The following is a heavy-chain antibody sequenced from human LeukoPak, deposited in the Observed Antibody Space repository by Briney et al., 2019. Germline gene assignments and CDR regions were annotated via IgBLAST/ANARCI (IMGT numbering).Heavy chain of an antibody. CDR1: GGSFSGYY. D-gene: IGHD3-16*02. CDR3: ARGGYVWGSYRENWFDP. J-gene: IGHJ5*02. CDR2: INHSGST. V-gene: IGHV4-34*01. Sequence: SETLSLTCAVYGGSFSGYYWSWIRQPPGKGLEWTGEINHSGSTNYNPSLKSRVTISVDTSKNQFSLKLSPVTAADTAVYYCARGGYVWGSYRENWFDPWGQGTLVTVSS.